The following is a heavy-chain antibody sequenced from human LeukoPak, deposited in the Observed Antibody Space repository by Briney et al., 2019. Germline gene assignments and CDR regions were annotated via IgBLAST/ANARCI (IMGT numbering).Heavy chain of an antibody. Sequence: SVKVSCKASGGTFSSYAISWVRQAPGQGLEWMGGIIPIFGTANYAQKFQGRVTITTDESTSTAYMELSSLRSEDTAVYYCARGTVDYYDSSGYSYWGQGTLVTVSS. D-gene: IGHD3-22*01. CDR2: IIPIFGTA. CDR1: GGTFSSYA. CDR3: ARGTVDYYDSSGYSY. V-gene: IGHV1-69*05. J-gene: IGHJ4*02.